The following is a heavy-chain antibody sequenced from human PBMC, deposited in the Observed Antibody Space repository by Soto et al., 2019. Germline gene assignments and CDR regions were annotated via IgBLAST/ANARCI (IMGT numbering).Heavy chain of an antibody. Sequence: SVKVSCKASGGTFSSYAISWVRQAPGQGLEWMGGIIPIFGTANYAQKFQGRVTITADESTSTAYMELSSLRSEDTAVYYCARAQVDIVATIGAFDYWGQGTQVTVSS. CDR3: ARAQVDIVATIGAFDY. CDR2: IIPIFGTA. CDR1: GGTFSSYA. V-gene: IGHV1-69*13. D-gene: IGHD5-12*01. J-gene: IGHJ4*02.